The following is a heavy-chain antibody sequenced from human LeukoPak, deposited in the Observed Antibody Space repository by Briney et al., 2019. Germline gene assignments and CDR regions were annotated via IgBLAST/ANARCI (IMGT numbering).Heavy chain of an antibody. CDR1: GFTFGTHA. D-gene: IGHD6-19*01. CDR2: ISYHGRKK. CDR3: ARAQWRTYSYCYMDV. V-gene: IGHV3-30*03. J-gene: IGHJ6*03. Sequence: QPGGSLRLSCTASGFTFGTHAMHWVRQAPGKGLEWVAMISYHGRKKLYADSVKGRFSISRDNAENTLYLQMNSLRQDDTAVYYCARAQWRTYSYCYMDVWGKGTTVTVSS.